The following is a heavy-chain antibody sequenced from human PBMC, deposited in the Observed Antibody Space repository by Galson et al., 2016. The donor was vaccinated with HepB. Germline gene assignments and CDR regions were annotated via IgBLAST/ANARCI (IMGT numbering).Heavy chain of an antibody. V-gene: IGHV4-59*01. Sequence: EPLSLTCTVSGGSISSYYWSWIRQPPGKGLEWIGYIYDTGSTIYNPSLKSRVTISVDTSKNQFSLNLRSVTAADTAVYYCARDKGVAAAGRGNFDYWGQGTLVTVSS. J-gene: IGHJ4*02. CDR3: ARDKGVAAAGRGNFDY. D-gene: IGHD6-25*01. CDR1: GGSISSYY. CDR2: IYDTGST.